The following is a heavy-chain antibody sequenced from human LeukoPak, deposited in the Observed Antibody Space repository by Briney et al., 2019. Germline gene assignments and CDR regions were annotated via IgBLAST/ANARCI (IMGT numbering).Heavy chain of an antibody. J-gene: IGHJ4*02. CDR1: SGSISSYY. V-gene: IGHV4-59*01. CDR2: IYYSGST. D-gene: IGHD1-7*01. Sequence: SETLSLTCTVSSGSISSYYWSWIRQPPGKGLEWIGYIYYSGSTNYNPSLKSRVTISVDTSKNQFSLKLSSVTAADTAVYYCARSPRELDYWGQGTLVTVSS. CDR3: ARSPRELDY.